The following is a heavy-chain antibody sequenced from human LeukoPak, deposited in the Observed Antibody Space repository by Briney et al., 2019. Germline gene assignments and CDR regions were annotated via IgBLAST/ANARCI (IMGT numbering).Heavy chain of an antibody. CDR2: ISASGGTT. J-gene: IGHJ4*02. Sequence: GGSLRLSCAVSGFTFSSYAMSWVRQAPGKGLEWVSVISASGGTTYYSDSVKGRFTISRDNSKNTLYLQMNSLRAEDTAVYYCGSSAPRIVGASMGLSDWGQGTLVTVSS. CDR1: GFTFSSYA. V-gene: IGHV3-23*01. D-gene: IGHD1-26*01. CDR3: GSSAPRIVGASMGLSD.